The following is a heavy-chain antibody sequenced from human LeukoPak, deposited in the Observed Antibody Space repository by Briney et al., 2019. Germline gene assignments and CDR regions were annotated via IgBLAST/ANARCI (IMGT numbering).Heavy chain of an antibody. J-gene: IGHJ3*02. CDR3: ARVGVDTAMVDAFDI. D-gene: IGHD5-18*01. V-gene: IGHV1-69*05. CDR1: GGTFSSYA. Sequence: ASVKVSCKASGGTFSSYAISWVRQAPGQGLEWMGRIITIFGTANYAQKFQGRVTITTDETTSTSYMELSSLRSEDTAVYYGARVGVDTAMVDAFDIWGQGTMVTVSS. CDR2: IITIFGTA.